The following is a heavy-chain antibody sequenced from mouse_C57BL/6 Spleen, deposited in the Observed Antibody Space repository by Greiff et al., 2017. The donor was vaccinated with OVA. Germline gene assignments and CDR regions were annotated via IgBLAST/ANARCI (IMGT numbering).Heavy chain of an antibody. CDR1: GYTFTSYG. V-gene: IGHV1-81*01. J-gene: IGHJ2*01. CDR2: IYPRSGNT. Sequence: VQLQESGAELARPGASVKLSCKASGYTFTSYGISWVKQRTGQGLEWIGEIYPRSGNTYYNEKFKGKATLTADKSSSTAYMELRSLTSEDSAVYFCARMGYDERDYFDYWGQGTTLTVSS. CDR3: ARMGYDERDYFDY. D-gene: IGHD2-2*01.